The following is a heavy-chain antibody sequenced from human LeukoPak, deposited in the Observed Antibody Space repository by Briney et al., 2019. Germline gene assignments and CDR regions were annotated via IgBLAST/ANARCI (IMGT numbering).Heavy chain of an antibody. D-gene: IGHD6-6*01. J-gene: IGHJ6*03. CDR1: GFTFSSYS. Sequence: PGGSLRLSCAASGFTFSSYSMNWVRQAPGKGLEWVSSISSSSSYIYYADSVKGRFTISRDNAKNSLYLQMNSLRSDDTAVYYCARVPGIAARPDYYYYMDVWGKGTTVTVSS. CDR2: ISSSSSYI. CDR3: ARVPGIAARPDYYYYMDV. V-gene: IGHV3-21*04.